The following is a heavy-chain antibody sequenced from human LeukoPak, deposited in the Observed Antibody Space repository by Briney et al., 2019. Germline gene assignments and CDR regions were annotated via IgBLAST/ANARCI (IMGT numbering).Heavy chain of an antibody. CDR2: ASYSGST. CDR1: GXSISSSSHY. V-gene: IGHV4-39*01. Sequence: SETLSLTCTVSGXSISSSSHYWGWIRQPPGKGLEWIGSASYSGSTFYNSSLKSRVTISVDTSKNQFSLKLSSVTAADTAVYYCARLYSSSWYFDNWGQGILVTVSS. J-gene: IGHJ4*02. CDR3: ARLYSSSWYFDN. D-gene: IGHD6-13*01.